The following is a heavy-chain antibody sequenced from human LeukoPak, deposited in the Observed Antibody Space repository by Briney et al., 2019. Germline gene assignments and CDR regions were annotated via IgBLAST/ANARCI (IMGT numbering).Heavy chain of an antibody. CDR1: GFTVSSNY. V-gene: IGHV3-23*01. CDR2: ISGSGGST. Sequence: GGSLRLSCAASGFTVSSNYMSWVRQAPGKGLEWVSGISGSGGSTYYADSVKGRFTISRDNSKNTLYLKMNSLRVEDTAVYYCEKDRGRPPVTTFDYWGQGTLVTVSS. D-gene: IGHD4-17*01. J-gene: IGHJ4*02. CDR3: EKDRGRPPVTTFDY.